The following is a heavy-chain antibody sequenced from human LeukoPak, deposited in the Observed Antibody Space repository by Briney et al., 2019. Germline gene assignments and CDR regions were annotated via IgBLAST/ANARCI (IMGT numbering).Heavy chain of an antibody. CDR2: IKNESDGGTI. CDR1: GFAFNNAW. CDR3: LTPSGAPTALSPSFGA. J-gene: IGHJ5*02. V-gene: IGHV3-15*01. Sequence: GGALRLSCAASGFAFNNAWMTRVRPAPGKGVGGGGRIKNESDGGTIDYAAAVKGRFSISRDDSRGTLYLQMNNLETEDSAVYYCLTPSGAPTALSPSFGAWGQGALVAVSS. D-gene: IGHD3-10*01.